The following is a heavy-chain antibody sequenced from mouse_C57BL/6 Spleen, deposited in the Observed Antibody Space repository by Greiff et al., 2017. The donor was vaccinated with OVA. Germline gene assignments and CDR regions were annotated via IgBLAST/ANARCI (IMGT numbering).Heavy chain of an antibody. CDR3: ARRYGSSGFDY. J-gene: IGHJ2*01. Sequence: EVQRVESGGGLVQPGGSLKLSCAASGFTFSDYGMAWVRQAPRKGPEWVAFISNLAYSIYYADTVTGRFTISRENAKNTLYLEMSSLRSEDTAMYYCARRYGSSGFDYWGQGTTLTVSS. V-gene: IGHV5-15*01. CDR1: GFTFSDYG. CDR2: ISNLAYSI. D-gene: IGHD1-1*01.